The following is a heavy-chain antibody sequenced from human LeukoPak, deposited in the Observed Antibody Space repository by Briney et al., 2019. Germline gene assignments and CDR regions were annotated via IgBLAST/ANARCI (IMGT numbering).Heavy chain of an antibody. V-gene: IGHV3-48*01. CDR3: ARGTTAIVGATYGVDY. CDR2: ISSSSSTI. Sequence: GGSLRLSCAASGFTFSSYSMTWVRQAPGKGLEWVSYISSSSSTIYYADSVKGRFTISRDNAENSLYLQMNSLRAEDTAVYYCARGTTAIVGATYGVDYWGQGTLVTVSS. CDR1: GFTFSSYS. J-gene: IGHJ4*02. D-gene: IGHD1-26*01.